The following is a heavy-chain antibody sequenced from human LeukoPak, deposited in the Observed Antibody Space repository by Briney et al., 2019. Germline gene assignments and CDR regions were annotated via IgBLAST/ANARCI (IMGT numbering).Heavy chain of an antibody. Sequence: GGSLRLPCAASGFTFSSFGMHWVRQAPGEGLEWVAYIGYTGTDTYYADSVKGRFTISRDNSKNTVHLQVHSLRAADTALYSCARDLTERKYYIAYWGQGTLVTVSS. CDR3: ARDLTERKYYIAY. J-gene: IGHJ4*02. CDR1: GFTFSSFG. D-gene: IGHD2-8*02. CDR2: IGYTGTDT. V-gene: IGHV3-30*02.